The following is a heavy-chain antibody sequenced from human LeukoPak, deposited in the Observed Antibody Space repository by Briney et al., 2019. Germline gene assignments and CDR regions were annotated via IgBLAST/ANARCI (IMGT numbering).Heavy chain of an antibody. CDR3: ARARAYSSGWFPKD. Sequence: ASVKVSRKASGYTFTSYGISWVRQAPGQGLEWMGRISAYNGNTNYAQKLQGRVTMTTDTSTSTAYMELRSLRSDDTAVYYCARARAYSSGWFPKDWGQGTLVTVSS. J-gene: IGHJ4*02. D-gene: IGHD6-19*01. CDR1: GYTFTSYG. CDR2: ISAYNGNT. V-gene: IGHV1-18*01.